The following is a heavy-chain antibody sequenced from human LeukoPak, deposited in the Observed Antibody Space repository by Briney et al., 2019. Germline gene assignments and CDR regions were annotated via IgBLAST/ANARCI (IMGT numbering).Heavy chain of an antibody. CDR1: GGSISSSNW. CDR3: ARQRVGSGSYWYFDY. J-gene: IGHJ4*02. CDR2: IYYSGST. Sequence: PSGTLSLTCAVSGGSISSSNWWSWVRQPPGKGLEWIGSIYYSGSTYYNPSLKSRVTISVDTSKNQFSLKLSSVTAADTAVYYCARQRVGSGSYWYFDYWGQGTLVTVSS. D-gene: IGHD3-10*01. V-gene: IGHV4-4*02.